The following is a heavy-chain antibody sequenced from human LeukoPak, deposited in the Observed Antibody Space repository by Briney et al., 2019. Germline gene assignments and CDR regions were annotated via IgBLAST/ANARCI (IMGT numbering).Heavy chain of an antibody. CDR3: ARETDFGVVTN. D-gene: IGHD3-3*01. CDR1: GDSVSINGAS. J-gene: IGHJ4*02. Sequence: SQTLSLTCDISGDSVSINGASWTWIRQSPSRGLEWLGRTYYRSKWYNDYAVSVKSRISINPDTSKNQFSLQMNSVTPEDTAVYYCARETDFGVVTNWGQGTLVTVSS. CDR2: TYYRSKWYN. V-gene: IGHV6-1*01.